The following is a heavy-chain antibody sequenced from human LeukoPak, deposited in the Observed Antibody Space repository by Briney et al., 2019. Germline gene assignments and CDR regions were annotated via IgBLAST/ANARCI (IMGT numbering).Heavy chain of an antibody. Sequence: SETLSLTCTVSGGSISSSSYYWGWIRQPAGKGLEWIGRIYPSGSTNYNPSLNSRVTMSVDTSKNQFSLKLSSVTAADTAVYYCARGAYYYGSGSYSQFDPWGQGTLVTVSS. CDR2: IYPSGST. D-gene: IGHD3-10*01. CDR3: ARGAYYYGSGSYSQFDP. V-gene: IGHV4-61*02. CDR1: GGSISSSSYY. J-gene: IGHJ5*02.